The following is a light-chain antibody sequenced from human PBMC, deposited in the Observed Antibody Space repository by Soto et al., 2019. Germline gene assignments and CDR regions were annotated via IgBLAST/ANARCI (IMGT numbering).Light chain of an antibody. Sequence: EIVLTQSPGTLSLSPGERAILSCRASQSVSSSYLAWYQQKPGQAPRLLIYGASSRATGIPDRFSGSGSGTDFTLTISRLEPEDFAVYYCQQYGSSPPITFGGGTKVDIK. J-gene: IGKJ4*01. CDR3: QQYGSSPPIT. V-gene: IGKV3-20*01. CDR1: QSVSSSY. CDR2: GAS.